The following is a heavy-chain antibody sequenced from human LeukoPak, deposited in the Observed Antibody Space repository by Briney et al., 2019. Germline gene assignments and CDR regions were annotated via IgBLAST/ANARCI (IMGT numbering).Heavy chain of an antibody. J-gene: IGHJ4*02. CDR2: IEQDGSEK. CDR3: ARDSAGNDY. CDR1: GFTFSTYW. V-gene: IGHV3-7*01. D-gene: IGHD6-13*01. Sequence: GGSLRLSCAASGFTFSTYWMSWVRQAPGMGLEWVANIEQDGSEKYYIDSVKGRFTISRDNAKNSLYLQMNSLRAEDTAMYYCARDSAGNDYWGQGILVTVSS.